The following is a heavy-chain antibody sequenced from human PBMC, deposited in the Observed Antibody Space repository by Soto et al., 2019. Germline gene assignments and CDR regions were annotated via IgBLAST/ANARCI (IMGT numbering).Heavy chain of an antibody. V-gene: IGHV1-2*02. J-gene: IGHJ5*02. CDR3: ARGPIMGGTNDWFDP. D-gene: IGHD1-26*01. Sequence: QVQLAQSGAEVKKPWASVKVSCKASGYTFTDYYIHWVRQAPGQGLEWMGWISPKSGGTTFAQNFQGRVTMYRATSMSTVAMELSRLTSDDTAVYYCARGPIMGGTNDWFDPWGQGTLVTVSS. CDR2: ISPKSGGT. CDR1: GYTFTDYY.